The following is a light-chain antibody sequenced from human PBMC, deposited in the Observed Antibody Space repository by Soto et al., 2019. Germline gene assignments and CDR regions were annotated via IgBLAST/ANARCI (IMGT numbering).Light chain of an antibody. CDR2: TND. CDR1: SSNMGTNT. V-gene: IGLV1-44*01. CDR3: AVWDDSLNGHV. Sequence: QSVLTQPPSASGTPGQRVIISCYGSSSNMGTNTVHWFQQFPGTAPKLLIYTNDQRPSGVPDRFSSSNSGTSASLAISGLQSEDEADYYCAVWDDSLNGHVFGTGTKVTVL. J-gene: IGLJ1*01.